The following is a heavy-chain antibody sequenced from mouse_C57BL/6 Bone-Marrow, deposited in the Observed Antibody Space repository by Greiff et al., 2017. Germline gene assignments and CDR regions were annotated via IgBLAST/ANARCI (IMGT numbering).Heavy chain of an antibody. Sequence: VQLVESGGDLVKPGGSLKLSCAASGFTFSSYGMSWVRQTPDKRLEWVATISSGGSYTYYPDSVKGRFTISRDNAKNTLYLQMSSLKSEDTAMYYCAREANLLWYWYFDVWGTGTTVTVSS. CDR2: ISSGGSYT. CDR1: GFTFSSYG. D-gene: IGHD2-1*01. CDR3: AREANLLWYWYFDV. J-gene: IGHJ1*03. V-gene: IGHV5-6*01.